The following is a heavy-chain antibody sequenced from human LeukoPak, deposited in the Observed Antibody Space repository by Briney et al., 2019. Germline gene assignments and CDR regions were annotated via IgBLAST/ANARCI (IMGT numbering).Heavy chain of an antibody. D-gene: IGHD3-10*01. CDR1: GFTFSSYG. CDR3: ATSDGSGSYYNGLPFDY. V-gene: IGHV3-30*03. CDR2: ISYDGSNK. J-gene: IGHJ4*02. Sequence: GRSLRLSCAASGFTFSSYGMHWVRQAPGKGLEWVAVISYDGSNKYYADSVKGRFTMSRDNSKNTLYLQMNSLRAEDTAVYYCATSDGSGSYYNGLPFDYWGQGTLVTVSS.